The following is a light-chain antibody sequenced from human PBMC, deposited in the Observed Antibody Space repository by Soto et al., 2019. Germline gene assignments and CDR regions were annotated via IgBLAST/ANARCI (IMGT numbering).Light chain of an antibody. CDR1: ESVSGN. CDR3: QQRSNWPPIT. CDR2: GAS. V-gene: IGKV3-15*01. J-gene: IGKJ5*01. Sequence: EIEMTQSPATLSVSPGERATLSCRASESVSGNLAWYQQTPGQAPRLLIFGASTRAIGIPARFRGSGSGTDFTLTISSLEPEDFAVYYCQQRSNWPPITFGQGTRLEI.